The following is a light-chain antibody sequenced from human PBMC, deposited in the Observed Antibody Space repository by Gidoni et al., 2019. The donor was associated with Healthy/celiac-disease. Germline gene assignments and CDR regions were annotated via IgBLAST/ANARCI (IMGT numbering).Light chain of an antibody. CDR1: QGISSY. CDR2: AAS. V-gene: IGKV1-9*01. CDR3: QQLNSYPPF. Sequence: DIQLTQSPSFLSASVGDRVTITCWASQGISSYLAWYQQKPGKAPKLLIYAASTLQSGVPSRFSGSGSGTEFTLTISSLQPEDFATYYCQQLNSYPPFFGPXTKVDVK. J-gene: IGKJ3*01.